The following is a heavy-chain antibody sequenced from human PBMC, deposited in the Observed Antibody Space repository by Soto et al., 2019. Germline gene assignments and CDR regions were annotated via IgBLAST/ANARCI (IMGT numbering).Heavy chain of an antibody. Sequence: QVQLVESGGGVVQPGRSLRLSCAASGFTFSSYAMHWVRQAPGKGLEWVAIMSYDGNNQYYADSVKGRFTISRDNFKNTLHLQMKSLRAEDKAVYYCAKALGELSPESFDYWGQGILVTVSS. J-gene: IGHJ4*02. D-gene: IGHD3-16*02. CDR1: GFTFSSYA. V-gene: IGHV3-30*18. CDR2: MSYDGNNQ. CDR3: AKALGELSPESFDY.